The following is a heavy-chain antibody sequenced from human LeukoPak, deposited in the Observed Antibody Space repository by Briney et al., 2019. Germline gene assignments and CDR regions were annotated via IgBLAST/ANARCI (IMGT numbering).Heavy chain of an antibody. CDR1: GFTFSDYY. V-gene: IGHV3-11*03. Sequence: AGGSLRLSCAASGFTFSDYYMSWIRQAPGKGLEWVSYISTTGSYINDADSVKGRFTISRDNAKNSLYLQLNSLRVEDTAVYYCAKYTERAFDVWGQGTTVTVSS. D-gene: IGHD2-2*02. J-gene: IGHJ3*01. CDR3: AKYTERAFDV. CDR2: ISTTGSYI.